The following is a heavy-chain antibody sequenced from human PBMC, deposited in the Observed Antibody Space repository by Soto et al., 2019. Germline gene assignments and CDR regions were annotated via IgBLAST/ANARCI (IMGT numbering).Heavy chain of an antibody. CDR2: INHSGST. Sequence: SETLSLTCAVYGGSFSGYYWSWIRQPPGKGLEWIGEINHSGSTNYNPSLKSRVTISVDTSKNQFSLKLSSVTAADTAVYYCARTHCSGGSCYTSHFDYWGQGTLVTVSS. CDR3: ARTHCSGGSCYTSHFDY. J-gene: IGHJ4*02. V-gene: IGHV4-34*01. D-gene: IGHD2-15*01. CDR1: GGSFSGYY.